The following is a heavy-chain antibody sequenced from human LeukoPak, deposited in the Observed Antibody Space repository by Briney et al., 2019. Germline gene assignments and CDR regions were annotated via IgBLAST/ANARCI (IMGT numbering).Heavy chain of an antibody. CDR3: AELGITMIGGV. V-gene: IGHV3-48*03. CDR1: GFTFSSYA. J-gene: IGHJ6*04. CDR2: ISSSGSTI. D-gene: IGHD3-10*02. Sequence: GGSLRLSCAASGFTFSSYAMHWVRQAPGKGLEWVSYISSSGSTIYYADSVKGRFTISRDNAKNSLYLQMNSLRAKDTAVYYCAELGITMIGGVWGKGTTVTISS.